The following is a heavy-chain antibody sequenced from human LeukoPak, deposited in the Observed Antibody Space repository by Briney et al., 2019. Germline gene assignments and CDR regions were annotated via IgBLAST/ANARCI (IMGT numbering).Heavy chain of an antibody. J-gene: IGHJ4*02. CDR1: GFTFSNAW. Sequence: GGSLRLSCAASGFTFSNAWMSWVRQAPGKGLEWVGRIKSKTDGGTTDYAAPAKGRFTISRDDSKNTLYLQMNSLKTEDTAVYYCTTDPEYGDYEGYYFDYWGQGTLVTVSS. D-gene: IGHD4-17*01. V-gene: IGHV3-15*01. CDR3: TTDPEYGDYEGYYFDY. CDR2: IKSKTDGGTT.